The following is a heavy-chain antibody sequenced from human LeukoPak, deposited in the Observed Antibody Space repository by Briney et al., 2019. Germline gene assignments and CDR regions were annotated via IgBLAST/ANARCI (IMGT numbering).Heavy chain of an antibody. CDR3: ARDLGYCSSTSCYPFGWFDP. CDR1: GYTFTSYY. V-gene: IGHV1-46*01. D-gene: IGHD2-2*01. CDR2: INPSGGST. Sequence: GASVKVSCKASGYTFTSYYMHWVRQAPGQGLEWMGIINPSGGSTSYAQKFQGRVTMTRDTSTSTVYMELSSLRSEDTAVYYRARDLGYCSSTSCYPFGWFDPWVQGTLVTVSS. J-gene: IGHJ5*02.